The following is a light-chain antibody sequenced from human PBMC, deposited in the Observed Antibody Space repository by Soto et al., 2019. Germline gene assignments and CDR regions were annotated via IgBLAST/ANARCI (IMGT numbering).Light chain of an antibody. V-gene: IGKV3-20*01. CDR2: GAS. Sequence: EIVLTQPPGTLSLSPGERATLSCRASQSVSSSYLTWYQQKPGQAPRLLIYGASSRATGIPDRFSGSGSGTDFTLTISRLEPEDFAVYYCQQYGSSPPITFAQGTRLEIK. CDR1: QSVSSSY. J-gene: IGKJ5*01. CDR3: QQYGSSPPIT.